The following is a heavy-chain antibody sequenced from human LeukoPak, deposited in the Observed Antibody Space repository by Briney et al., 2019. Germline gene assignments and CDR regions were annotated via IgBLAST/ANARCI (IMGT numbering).Heavy chain of an antibody. Sequence: AASVKASCKASGGTFSSYTISWVRQAPGQGLEWMGWISAYNGNTNYAQKLQGRVTMTTDTSTSTAYMELRSLRSDDTAVYYCARDYIAAPTDYWGQGTLVTVSS. CDR1: GGTFSSYT. D-gene: IGHD6-6*01. CDR2: ISAYNGNT. J-gene: IGHJ4*02. CDR3: ARDYIAAPTDY. V-gene: IGHV1-18*01.